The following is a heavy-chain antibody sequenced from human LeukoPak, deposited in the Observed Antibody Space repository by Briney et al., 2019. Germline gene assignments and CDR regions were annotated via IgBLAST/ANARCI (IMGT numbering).Heavy chain of an antibody. D-gene: IGHD6-13*01. J-gene: IGHJ5*02. V-gene: IGHV5-51*01. CDR1: GYSFTSYW. Sequence: GESLKISCKGSGYSFTSYWIGWVRQMPGKGLEWMGIIYPGDSDTRYSPSFQGLVTISADKSISTAYLQWSSLKASDTAMYYCARLGQQLVLDGNWFDPWGQGTLVTVSS. CDR3: ARLGQQLVLDGNWFDP. CDR2: IYPGDSDT.